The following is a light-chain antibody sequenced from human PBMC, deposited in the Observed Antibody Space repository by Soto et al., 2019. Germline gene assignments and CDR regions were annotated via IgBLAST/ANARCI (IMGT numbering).Light chain of an antibody. V-gene: IGKV3-15*01. Sequence: IVMTQSPATLSVSPGETATLSCRASQSVSSNLAWYQQKPGQAPRLLIYDASTRATGIPARFSGSGSGTEFSLTISSLQSEEFAVYYCQQFNNWPPSFTFGPGTKV. J-gene: IGKJ3*01. CDR2: DAS. CDR3: QQFNNWPPSFT. CDR1: QSVSSN.